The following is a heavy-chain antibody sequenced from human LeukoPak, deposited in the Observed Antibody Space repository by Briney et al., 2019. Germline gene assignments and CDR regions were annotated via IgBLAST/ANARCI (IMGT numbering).Heavy chain of an antibody. Sequence: SETLSLTCTVSGGSISSHFWSWIRQPPGKGLEWIGYIYYSGSTNYNPSLKSRVTILVDMSKNQFSLKLSSVTAADTAVYYCARLGGYCSNGVCYTGYFDDWGQGALVTVSS. V-gene: IGHV4-59*08. D-gene: IGHD2-8*01. CDR3: ARLGGYCSNGVCYTGYFDD. CDR2: IYYSGST. CDR1: GGSISSHF. J-gene: IGHJ4*02.